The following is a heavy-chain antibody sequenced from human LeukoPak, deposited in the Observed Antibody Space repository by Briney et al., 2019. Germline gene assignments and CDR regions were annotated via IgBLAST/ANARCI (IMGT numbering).Heavy chain of an antibody. Sequence: ASVKVSCKASGYTFATYYMHWVRQAPGQGLEWMGIINPSGGRTTYAQNFQGRVTMTRDTSTSTVYMDLSSLRSEDTAVYYCAGGGTRYDRRFVFDYWGQGVLVTVSS. CDR1: GYTFATYY. J-gene: IGHJ4*02. D-gene: IGHD3-10*01. CDR3: AGGGTRYDRRFVFDY. V-gene: IGHV1-46*01. CDR2: INPSGGRT.